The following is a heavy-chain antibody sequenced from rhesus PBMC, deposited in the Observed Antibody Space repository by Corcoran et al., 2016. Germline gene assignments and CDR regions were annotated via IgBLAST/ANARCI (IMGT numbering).Heavy chain of an antibody. CDR2: IYWDDDK. J-gene: IGHJ4*01. CDR1: GFSISTSGMG. D-gene: IGHD4-29*01. CDR3: ARNDAYGNYFDY. Sequence: QVTLKESGPALVKPTQTLTLTCTFSGFSISTSGMGVGWIRQPPGKARDGLALIYWDDDKYYITSLKSRLTITNDPSKNQVVLTKTNMYPVDTATYYCARNDAYGNYFDYWGQGVLVTVSS. V-gene: IGHV2-174*01.